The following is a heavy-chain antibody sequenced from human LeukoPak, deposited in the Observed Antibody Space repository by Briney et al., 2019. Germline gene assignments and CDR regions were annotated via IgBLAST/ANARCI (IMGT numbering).Heavy chain of an antibody. CDR3: ARDPTRCSSCSFDY. V-gene: IGHV1-2*02. D-gene: IGHD6-13*01. Sequence: ASVKVSCKASGYTFTGYYMHWVRQAPGQGLEWMGWINPNSGGTNYAQKFQGRVTMTRDTSISTAYMELSRLRSDDTAVYYCARDPTRCSSCSFDYWGQGTLVTVSS. J-gene: IGHJ4*02. CDR1: GYTFTGYY. CDR2: INPNSGGT.